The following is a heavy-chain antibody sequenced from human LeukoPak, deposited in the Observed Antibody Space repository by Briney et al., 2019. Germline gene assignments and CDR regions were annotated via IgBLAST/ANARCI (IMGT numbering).Heavy chain of an antibody. V-gene: IGHV4-38-2*02. D-gene: IGHD3-10*01. CDR1: GYSISSGYY. J-gene: IGHJ4*02. CDR2: IYHSGST. CDR3: ARDGLYGSGSHHY. Sequence: SETLSLTCTVSGYSISSGYYWGWIRQPPGKGLEWIGSIYHSGSTYYNPSLKSRVTISVDTSKNQFSLKLSSVTAADTAVYYCARDGLYGSGSHHYWGQGTLVTVSS.